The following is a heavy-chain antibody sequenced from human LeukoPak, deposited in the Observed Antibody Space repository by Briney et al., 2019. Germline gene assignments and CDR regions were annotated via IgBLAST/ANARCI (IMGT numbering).Heavy chain of an antibody. Sequence: SETLSLTCSVSGGSVSRYYWIWIRQSPGKGLEWIGYIHNSGRTNYNPSLKSRVTGFVDTSKNQVSLRLKPPAAADPAVYYCARHGTISSESYFDYWGQGALVTVSS. CDR1: GGSVSRYY. J-gene: IGHJ4*02. CDR2: IHNSGRT. V-gene: IGHV4-59*08. D-gene: IGHD1-14*01. CDR3: ARHGTISSESYFDY.